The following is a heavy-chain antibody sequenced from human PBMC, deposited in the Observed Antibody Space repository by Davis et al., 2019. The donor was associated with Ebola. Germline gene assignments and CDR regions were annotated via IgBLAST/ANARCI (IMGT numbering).Heavy chain of an antibody. Sequence: GESLKISCAASGFTFSGSAMHWVRQASGKGLEWVGRIRSKANSYATAYAASVKGRFTISRDDSKNTAYLQMNSLKTEDTAVYYCTRLTNPDYWGQGTLVTVSS. CDR3: TRLTNPDY. CDR2: IRSKANSYAT. CDR1: GFTFSGSA. J-gene: IGHJ4*02. V-gene: IGHV3-73*01.